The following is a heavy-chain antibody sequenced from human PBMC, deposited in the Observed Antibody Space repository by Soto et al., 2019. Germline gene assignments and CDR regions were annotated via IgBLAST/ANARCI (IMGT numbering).Heavy chain of an antibody. J-gene: IGHJ4*02. CDR2: IIPMFDRP. CDR1: GGSFSNYA. V-gene: IGHV1-69*01. Sequence: QVQVVQSGAEVKKPGSSVKVSCKASGGSFSNYAINWVRQAHGQGLEWMGGIIPMFDRPNYAQNFQGRVTITADESTSTAYMELSSLRSDDTAVYYCARGREMSTTKFYFDYWGQGTLVTVSS. CDR3: ARGREMSTTKFYFDY. D-gene: IGHD5-12*01.